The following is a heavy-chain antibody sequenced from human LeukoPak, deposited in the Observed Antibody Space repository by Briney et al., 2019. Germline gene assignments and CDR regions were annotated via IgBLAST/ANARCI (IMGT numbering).Heavy chain of an antibody. CDR1: GFTFGDYG. V-gene: IGHV3-49*04. CDR3: TASDHLYCSSISCHFDY. Sequence: GRSLRLSCTASGFTFGDYGMSWVRQAPGKGLEWVGFIQSRTYGGTTQYAASVKGRFTISRDDSKSIAYLQMNSLKTEDTAVYYCTASDHLYCSSISCHFDYWGQGTLVAVSS. CDR2: IQSRTYGGTT. J-gene: IGHJ4*02. D-gene: IGHD2-2*01.